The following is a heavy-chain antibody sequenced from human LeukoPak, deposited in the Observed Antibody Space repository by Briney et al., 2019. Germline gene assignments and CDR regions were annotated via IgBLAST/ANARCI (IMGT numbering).Heavy chain of an antibody. CDR3: VRGGYSYGYGLGLLDY. CDR2: IYTSGST. Sequence: SETLSLTCTVSGGSISSGSYYWSWIRQPAGKGLEWIGRIYTSGSTTYNPSLKSRVTISIDTSKNQLSLKLSSVTAADTAVYYCVRGGYSYGYGLGLLDYWGQGSLVTVSS. D-gene: IGHD5-18*01. J-gene: IGHJ4*02. V-gene: IGHV4-61*02. CDR1: GGSISSGSYY.